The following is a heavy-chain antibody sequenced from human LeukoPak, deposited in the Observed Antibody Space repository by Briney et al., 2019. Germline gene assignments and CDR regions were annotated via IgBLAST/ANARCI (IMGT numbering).Heavy chain of an antibody. V-gene: IGHV3-23*01. Sequence: PGGSLRLSCAPPGFTFSSYAMSWVRQAPGKGLEWVSAISGSDGSTYYADSVKGRFTISRDNSKNTLYLQMNSLRAEDTAVYYCAKRVTWVGEVYFDYWGQGTLVTVSS. CDR1: GFTFSSYA. D-gene: IGHD3-16*01. CDR2: ISGSDGST. J-gene: IGHJ4*02. CDR3: AKRVTWVGEVYFDY.